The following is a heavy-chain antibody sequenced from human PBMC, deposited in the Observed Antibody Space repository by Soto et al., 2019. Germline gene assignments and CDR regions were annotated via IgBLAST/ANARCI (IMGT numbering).Heavy chain of an antibody. J-gene: IGHJ4*02. V-gene: IGHV1-69*02. D-gene: IGHD2-15*01. CDR1: GGTFRRYT. CDR3: ATNTLGSCSGGNCYSDY. CDR2: IIAMLDKA. Sequence: QVQLVQSGAEVKKPGSSVKVSCKASGGTFRRYTITWVRQAPGQRLEWMGWIIAMLDKANYAQKFQGRVTVTADRSTSTVYMELSSLRSEDTAVYYCATNTLGSCSGGNCYSDYWGQGTLVTVSS.